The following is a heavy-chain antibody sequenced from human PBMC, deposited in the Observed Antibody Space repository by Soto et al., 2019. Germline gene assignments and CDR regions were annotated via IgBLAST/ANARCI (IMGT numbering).Heavy chain of an antibody. CDR3: ARDPGYSSGWYYFDC. Sequence: GASVKVSCKASGYTFTNYAMHWVRQAPGQRLEWMGWINAGDGNTKYSQKFQGRVTITRDTSATTAYMDLSSLTSEDTAVYYCARDPGYSSGWYYFDCWGQGTLVTVSS. CDR1: GYTFTNYA. J-gene: IGHJ4*02. D-gene: IGHD6-19*01. V-gene: IGHV1-3*01. CDR2: INAGDGNT.